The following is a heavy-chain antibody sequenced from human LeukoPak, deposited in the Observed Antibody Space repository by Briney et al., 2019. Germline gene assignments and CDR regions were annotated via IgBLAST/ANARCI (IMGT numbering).Heavy chain of an antibody. V-gene: IGHV3-23*01. J-gene: IGHJ4*02. CDR3: AKDLAVVVKYYFDY. Sequence: XKGLEWXXAISGSGGSTYYADSVKGRFTISRDNSKNTLYLQMNSLRAEDTAVYYCAKDLAVVVKYYFDYWGQGTLVTVSS. D-gene: IGHD3-22*01. CDR2: ISGSGGST.